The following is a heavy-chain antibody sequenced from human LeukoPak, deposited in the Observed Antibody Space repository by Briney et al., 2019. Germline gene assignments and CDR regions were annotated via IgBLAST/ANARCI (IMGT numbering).Heavy chain of an antibody. V-gene: IGHV3-11*06. CDR1: GFTFSDYY. D-gene: IGHD2-2*01. Sequence: GGSLRLSCAASGFTFSDYYMSWIRQAPGKGLEWVSYISSSSSYTNYADSVKGRFTISRDNAKNSLYLQMNSLRAEDTAVYYCARARTHCSSTSCYLDAFDIWGQGTMVTVSS. CDR3: ARARTHCSSTSCYLDAFDI. J-gene: IGHJ3*02. CDR2: ISSSSSYT.